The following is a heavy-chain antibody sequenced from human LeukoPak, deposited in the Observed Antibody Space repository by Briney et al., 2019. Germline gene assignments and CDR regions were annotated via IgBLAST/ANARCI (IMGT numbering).Heavy chain of an antibody. CDR3: AKARWFGEPPFDY. J-gene: IGHJ4*02. CDR1: GFTFSNYA. CDR2: ISGSDGNT. D-gene: IGHD3-10*01. Sequence: GGSLRLSCAASGFTFSNYAMSWVRQAPGKGLEWVSTISGSDGNTYYADSVKGQFTISRDNSKNTLFLQMNSLRAEDTAVYYCAKARWFGEPPFDYWGQGTLVIVSS. V-gene: IGHV3-23*01.